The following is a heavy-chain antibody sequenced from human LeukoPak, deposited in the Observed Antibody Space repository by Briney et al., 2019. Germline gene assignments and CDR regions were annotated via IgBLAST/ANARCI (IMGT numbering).Heavy chain of an antibody. CDR2: INPNSGGT. CDR1: IYTFTNYY. D-gene: IGHD2-15*01. CDR3: ARYCGGGNCYFYYGLDV. J-gene: IGHJ6*02. Sequence: ASVKVSCKASIYTFTNYYIHWERQAPGQGLEWMGWINPNSGGTNYAQKFQGSVTMTRDTSITTAYMELSRLKSDDTAVYYCARYCGGGNCYFYYGLDVWGQGTTVTVSS. V-gene: IGHV1-2*02.